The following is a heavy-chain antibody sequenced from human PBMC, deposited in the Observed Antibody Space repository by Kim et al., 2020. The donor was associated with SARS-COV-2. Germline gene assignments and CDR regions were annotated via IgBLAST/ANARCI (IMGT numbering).Heavy chain of an antibody. V-gene: IGHV3-21*06. Sequence: GGSLRLSCAASGFTFSNYNMNWVRQAPGKGLEWVSLITASTGNMYYADSVKGRFTISRDNSKNSLYLQMNSLRADDTAVYYCARHSTVVGGGMDVWGQGTSLTVSS. D-gene: IGHD3-10*01. CDR1: GFTFSNYN. J-gene: IGHJ6*02. CDR2: ITASTGNM. CDR3: ARHSTVVGGGMDV.